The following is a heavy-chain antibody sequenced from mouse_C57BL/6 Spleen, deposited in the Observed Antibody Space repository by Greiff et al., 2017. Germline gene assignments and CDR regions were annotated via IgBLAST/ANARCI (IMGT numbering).Heavy chain of an antibody. J-gene: IGHJ1*03. CDR3: AKIPFITTVVATDWYFDV. V-gene: IGHV2-5*01. CDR1: GFSLTSYG. CDR2: IWRGGST. Sequence: VKLVESGPGLVQPSQSLSITCTVSGFSLTSYGVHWVRQSPGKGLEWLGVIWRGGSTDYNAAFMSRLSITKDNSKCQVFFKMNSLQADDAAIYYCAKIPFITTVVATDWYFDVWGTGTMVTVSS. D-gene: IGHD1-1*01.